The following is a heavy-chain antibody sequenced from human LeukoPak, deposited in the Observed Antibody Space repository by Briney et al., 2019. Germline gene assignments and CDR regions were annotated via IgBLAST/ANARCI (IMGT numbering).Heavy chain of an antibody. Sequence: PSETLSLTCTVSGGSISSGGYYWSWIRQHPGKGLEWIGYIYYSGSTYYNPSLKSRVTISVDTSKNQFSLELSSVTAADTAVYYCARWIQLPGFDYWGQGTLVTVSS. CDR1: GGSISSGGYY. V-gene: IGHV4-31*03. CDR3: ARWIQLPGFDY. CDR2: IYYSGST. D-gene: IGHD5-18*01. J-gene: IGHJ4*02.